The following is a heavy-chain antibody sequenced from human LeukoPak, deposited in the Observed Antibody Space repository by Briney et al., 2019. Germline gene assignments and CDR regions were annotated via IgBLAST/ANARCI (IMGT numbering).Heavy chain of an antibody. CDR2: SYYSGTT. V-gene: IGHV4-59*08. CDR1: GGSISSYY. D-gene: IGHD3-3*01. Sequence: SETLSLTCTVSGGSISSYYWSWIRQPPGKGLEWIGYSYYSGTTTPHPSLKSRVTISVDPSKNQFSLRLMSVTAADTAVYYCARHGGSGSFDYWGQGTLVTVSS. CDR3: ARHGGSGSFDY. J-gene: IGHJ4*02.